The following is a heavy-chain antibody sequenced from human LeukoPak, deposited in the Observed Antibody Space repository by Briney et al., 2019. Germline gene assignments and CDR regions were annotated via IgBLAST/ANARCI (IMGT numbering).Heavy chain of an antibody. CDR1: GFTFTSYD. D-gene: IGHD1-14*01. Sequence: GGSLRLSCAASGFTFTSYDMHWVRQAPDKGLEWVAVTSSDGGLKYYADSVKGRFTISRDNSKNTLFLQMNSLRLEDTAVYSCARDPVSDKPDYFDDWGQGTLVTVSS. CDR2: TSSDGGLK. V-gene: IGHV3-30*03. J-gene: IGHJ4*02. CDR3: ARDPVSDKPDYFDD.